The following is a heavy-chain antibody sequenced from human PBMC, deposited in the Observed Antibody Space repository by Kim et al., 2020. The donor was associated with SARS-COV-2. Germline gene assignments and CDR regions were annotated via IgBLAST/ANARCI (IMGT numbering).Heavy chain of an antibody. J-gene: IGHJ4*02. CDR3: ARSVTTMVRGVIIGYYFDY. D-gene: IGHD3-10*01. CDR2: INHSGST. CDR1: GGSFSGYY. V-gene: IGHV4-34*01. Sequence: SETLSLTCAXYGGSFSGYYWSWIRQPPGKGLEWIGEINHSGSTNYNPSLKSRVTISVDTSKNQFSLKLSSVTAADTAVYYCARSVTTMVRGVIIGYYFDYWGQGTLVTVSS.